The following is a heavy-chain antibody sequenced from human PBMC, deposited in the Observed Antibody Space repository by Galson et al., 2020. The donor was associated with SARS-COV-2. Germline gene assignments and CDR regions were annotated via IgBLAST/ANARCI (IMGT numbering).Heavy chain of an antibody. CDR3: AKDREYYDILTGYYPIEPIKYYYYGMDV. V-gene: IGHV3-30*18. CDR1: GFTFSSYG. J-gene: IGHJ6*02. CDR2: ISYDGSNK. D-gene: IGHD3-9*01. Sequence: GGSLRLSCAASGFTFSSYGMHWVRQAPGKGLEWVAVISYDGSNKYYSDSVKGRFTISRDNSKNTLYLQMNSLRAEDTAVYYCAKDREYYDILTGYYPIEPIKYYYYGMDVWGRGTTVTVSS.